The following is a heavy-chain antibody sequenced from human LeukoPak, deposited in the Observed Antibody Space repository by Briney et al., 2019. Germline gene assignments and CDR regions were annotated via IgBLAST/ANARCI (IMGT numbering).Heavy chain of an antibody. CDR1: GFTFSDYY. Sequence: GGSLRLSCAASGFTFSDYYMSWIRQAPGKGPEWVSFISASTTITYYADSVKGRFTISRDNSKNTLYLQMNSLRAEDTAVYYCARESDAFDIWGQGTMVTVSS. J-gene: IGHJ3*02. V-gene: IGHV3-11*05. CDR2: ISASTTIT. CDR3: ARESDAFDI.